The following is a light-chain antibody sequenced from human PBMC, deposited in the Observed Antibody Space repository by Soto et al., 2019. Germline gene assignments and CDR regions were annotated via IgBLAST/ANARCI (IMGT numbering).Light chain of an antibody. CDR1: QSVSSNY. CDR2: AAS. V-gene: IGKV3-20*01. J-gene: IGKJ2*01. Sequence: EIVWTQSPGTLSLSPWEIATFSCRASQSVSSNYLAWYQQKPGHAPRLLIYAASSRDTGIPDRFSGSGSGTDFTLTISSLDPEDFAVYYCQQYSSSVRTFGQGTKLEIK. CDR3: QQYSSSVRT.